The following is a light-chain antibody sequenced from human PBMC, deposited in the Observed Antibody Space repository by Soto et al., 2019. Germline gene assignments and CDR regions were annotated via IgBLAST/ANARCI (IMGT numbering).Light chain of an antibody. CDR2: DTS. Sequence: EIVMTQSPATLSVSPGERATLSCRASQSVSGKLAWYQQKPGQAPRLLIYDTSTRATGIPARFSGSGSGTEFTLTISSLESEDFAFYYCQQYNGWPRTFGQGTKVEI. CDR1: QSVSGK. J-gene: IGKJ1*01. V-gene: IGKV3-15*01. CDR3: QQYNGWPRT.